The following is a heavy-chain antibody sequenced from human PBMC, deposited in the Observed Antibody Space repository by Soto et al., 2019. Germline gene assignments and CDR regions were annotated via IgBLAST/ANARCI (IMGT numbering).Heavy chain of an antibody. D-gene: IGHD3-22*01. J-gene: IGHJ4*02. CDR2: ISWNSGSI. V-gene: IGHV3-9*01. CDR1: GFTFDDYA. Sequence: GGSLRLSCAASGFTFDDYAMHWVRQAPGKGLEWVSGISWNSGSIGYADSVKGRFTISRDNAKNSLYLQMNSLRAEDTALYYCAKDREGYYYYYFDYWGQGTLVTVSS. CDR3: AKDREGYYYYYFDY.